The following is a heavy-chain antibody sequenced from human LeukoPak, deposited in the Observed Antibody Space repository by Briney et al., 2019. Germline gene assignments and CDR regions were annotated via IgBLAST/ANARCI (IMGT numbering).Heavy chain of an antibody. CDR3: ARDDPSIVGATENAFDI. V-gene: IGHV4-59*01. J-gene: IGHJ3*02. CDR1: GGSISSYY. CDR2: IYYSGST. Sequence: SETLSLTCTVSGGSISSYYWSWIRQPPGKGLEWIGYIYYSGSTNYNPSLKSRVTISVDTSKNQFSLKLSSVTAADTAVYYCARDDPSIVGATENAFDIWGQGRMVTVSS. D-gene: IGHD1-26*01.